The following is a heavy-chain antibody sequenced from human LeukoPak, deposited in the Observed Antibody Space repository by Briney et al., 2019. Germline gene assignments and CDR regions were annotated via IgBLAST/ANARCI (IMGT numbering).Heavy chain of an antibody. CDR2: IIPILGIA. CDR1: GGTFSSYA. J-gene: IGHJ4*02. CDR3: ATLPADYDYVWGSYRYKWPIVE. D-gene: IGHD3-16*02. Sequence: SVKVSCKASGGTFSSYAISWVRQAPGQELEWMGRIIPILGIANYAQKFQGRVTITADKSTRTASIELSSLRSEDAAVYQCATLPADYDYVWGSYRYKWPIVEWGQGSLVTVSS. V-gene: IGHV1-69*04.